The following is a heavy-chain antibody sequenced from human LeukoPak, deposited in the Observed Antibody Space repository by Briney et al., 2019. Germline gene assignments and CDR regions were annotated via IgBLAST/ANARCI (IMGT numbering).Heavy chain of an antibody. D-gene: IGHD3-9*01. CDR3: ARGRRYFDRSRQYYFDY. J-gene: IGHJ4*02. CDR1: GGSFSGYY. V-gene: IGHV4-34*01. CDR2: INHSGST. Sequence: KTSETLSLTCAVYGGSFSGYYWSWIRQPPGKGLEWIGEINHSGSTNYNPSLKSRVTISVDTSKNQFSLKLSSVTAADTAVYYCARGRRYFDRSRQYYFDYWGQGTLVTVSS.